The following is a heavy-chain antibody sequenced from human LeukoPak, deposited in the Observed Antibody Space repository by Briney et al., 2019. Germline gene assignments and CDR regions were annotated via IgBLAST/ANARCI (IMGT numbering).Heavy chain of an antibody. CDR1: GYTLTELS. CDR2: INPNSGGT. V-gene: IGHV1-2*02. D-gene: IGHD6-25*01. CDR3: ARTLPAAD. J-gene: IGHJ4*02. Sequence: ASVKVSCKVSGYTLTELSMHWVRQAPGKGLEWMGWINPNSGGTNYAQKFQGRVTMTRDTSISTAYMELSRLRSDDTAVYYCARTLPAADWGQGTLVTVSS.